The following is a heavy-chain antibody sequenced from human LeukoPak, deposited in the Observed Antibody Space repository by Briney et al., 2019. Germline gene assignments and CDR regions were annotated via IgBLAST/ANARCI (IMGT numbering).Heavy chain of an antibody. CDR3: ARSYSSGWSEEDAFDI. J-gene: IGHJ3*02. CDR2: IYYSGST. V-gene: IGHV4-28*01. Sequence: SETLSLICAVSGYSISSSNWWGWIRQPPRKGLEWIGYIYYSGSTYYNPSLKSRVTMSVDTSKNQFSLKLSSVTAVDTAVYYCARSYSSGWSEEDAFDIWGQGTMVTVSS. D-gene: IGHD6-19*01. CDR1: GYSISSSNW.